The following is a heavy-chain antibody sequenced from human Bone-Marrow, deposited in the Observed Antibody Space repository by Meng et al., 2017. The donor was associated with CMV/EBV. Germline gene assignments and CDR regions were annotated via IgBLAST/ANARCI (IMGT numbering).Heavy chain of an antibody. CDR1: GFTFSSYW. CDR3: GRDLTGERDH. Sequence: DVQLVESGGGFVQPGXSLRLSCAASGFTFSSYWMHWVRQVPGEGLVWVSRINTDGSFTSYADSVKGRFTISRDNAKNTLYLQMNSLRVDDSAVYYCGRDLTGERDHWGQGTLVTVSS. CDR2: INTDGSFT. V-gene: IGHV3-74*03. J-gene: IGHJ4*02. D-gene: IGHD7-27*01.